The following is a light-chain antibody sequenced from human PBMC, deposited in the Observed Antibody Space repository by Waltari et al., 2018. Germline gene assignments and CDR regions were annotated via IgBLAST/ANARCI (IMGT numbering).Light chain of an antibody. CDR3: QSHDSSHYV. CDR1: SSNIGAGYD. J-gene: IGLJ1*01. CDR2: ANT. V-gene: IGLV1-40*01. Sequence: QSVLTQPPSVSGAPGQRVTIPCTGSSSNIGAGYDVHWYQQRTGTAPKLLIYANTNRPSGVPDRFSGSKSGTSASLAITGLQAEDEADYYCQSHDSSHYVFGTGTKVTVL.